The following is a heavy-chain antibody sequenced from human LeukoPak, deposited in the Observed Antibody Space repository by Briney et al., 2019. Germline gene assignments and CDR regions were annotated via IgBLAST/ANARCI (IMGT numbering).Heavy chain of an antibody. CDR2: IHPSTGNP. V-gene: IGHV7-4-1*02. J-gene: IGHJ4*02. Sequence: GASVKVSCKASGYTFTNYAINWVRQAPGQGLEWMGWIHPSTGNPTYAQGFTGRFVFSLDTSVSTTYLQISSLKADDTAVYYCARGSYGSGSYNPLKFDYWGQGTLVTVSS. CDR1: GYTFTNYA. D-gene: IGHD3-10*01. CDR3: ARGSYGSGSYNPLKFDY.